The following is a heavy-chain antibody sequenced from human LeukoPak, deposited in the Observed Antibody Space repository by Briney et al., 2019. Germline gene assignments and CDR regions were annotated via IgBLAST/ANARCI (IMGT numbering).Heavy chain of an antibody. CDR3: ARDRGGWYGY. Sequence: ASVKVSCKASGYTFTGYYMHWVRQAPGQGGECIVRINPNSGGPNYAQMFQARVTLPRHTSISTAYTELRRLRPDDPAVYYCARDRGGWYGYWGPGTLVTVSS. J-gene: IGHJ4*02. CDR2: INPNSGGP. V-gene: IGHV1-2*06. D-gene: IGHD6-19*01. CDR1: GYTFTGYY.